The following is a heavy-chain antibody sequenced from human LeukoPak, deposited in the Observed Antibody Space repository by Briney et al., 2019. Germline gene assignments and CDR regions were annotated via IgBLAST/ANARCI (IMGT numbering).Heavy chain of an antibody. CDR2: IGSSGSTV. D-gene: IGHD6-19*01. V-gene: IGHV3-48*03. CDR3: ARGQGNSGWYVPMGTRQSNWFDP. J-gene: IGHJ5*02. Sequence: GGSLRLSCAASGFSFSSYEMNWVRQAPGKGLEWVSYIGSSGSTVYYADSVKGRFTTSRGNAKNSLYLQMNSLRAGDTAVYYCARGQGNSGWYVPMGTRQSNWFDPWGQGTLVTVSS. CDR1: GFSFSSYE.